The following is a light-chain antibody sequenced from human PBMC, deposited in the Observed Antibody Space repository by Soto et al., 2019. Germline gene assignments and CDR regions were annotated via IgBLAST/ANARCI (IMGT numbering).Light chain of an antibody. CDR1: QSVSSY. CDR3: QQRSNW. CDR2: DAS. V-gene: IGKV3-11*01. J-gene: IGKJ1*01. Sequence: EIVLTQSPATLSLSPGERATLSCRASQSVSSYLASYQQKPGQAPRLLIYDASNRATGIPARFSGSGSGTDFTLTISSLEPEDFAVYYCQQRSNWFGQGTKVDIK.